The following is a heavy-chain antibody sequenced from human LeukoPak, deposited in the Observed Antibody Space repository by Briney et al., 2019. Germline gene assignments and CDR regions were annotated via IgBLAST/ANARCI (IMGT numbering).Heavy chain of an antibody. V-gene: IGHV1-69*13. CDR3: ARGGSYTTGWYADH. CDR2: IIPAFGRP. D-gene: IGHD6-19*01. J-gene: IGHJ5*02. CDR1: GGSFNNYD. Sequence: SVKVSCKTSGGSFNNYDIAWVRLAPGQGLEWLGGIIPAFGRPDYAQKFQDRITITADESTSTAYMELRSLRSEDTATYYCARGGSYTTGWYADHWGQGTLVIVTS.